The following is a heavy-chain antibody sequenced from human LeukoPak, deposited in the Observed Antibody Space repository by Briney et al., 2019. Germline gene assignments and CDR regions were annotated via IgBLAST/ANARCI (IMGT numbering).Heavy chain of an antibody. CDR3: ARDEPSPDSTDLDY. J-gene: IGHJ4*02. V-gene: IGHV3-66*01. CDR1: GFTVSSNS. CDR2: IYSGGST. D-gene: IGHD2/OR15-2a*01. Sequence: PGGSLRLSCAASGFTVSSNSMIWVRQAPGKGLEWVSVIYSGGSTYYADSVKGRFTISRDKNTLYLQMNSLRADDTAVYYCARDEPSPDSTDLDYWGQGTLVTVSS.